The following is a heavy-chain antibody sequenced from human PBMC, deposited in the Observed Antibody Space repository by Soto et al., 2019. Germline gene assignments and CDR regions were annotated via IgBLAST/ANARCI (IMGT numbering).Heavy chain of an antibody. V-gene: IGHV3-9*01. D-gene: IGHD6-13*01. CDR1: GFTFDDYA. CDR2: ISWNSGSI. Sequence: EVQLVESGGGLVQPGRSLRLSCAASGFTFDDYAMHWVRQAPGKGLEWVSGISWNSGSIGYADSVKGRFTISRDNAKNSLYRQMNSLRAEDTALYYCATAGYSRSWEGGTFDYWGQGTLVTVSS. J-gene: IGHJ4*02. CDR3: ATAGYSRSWEGGTFDY.